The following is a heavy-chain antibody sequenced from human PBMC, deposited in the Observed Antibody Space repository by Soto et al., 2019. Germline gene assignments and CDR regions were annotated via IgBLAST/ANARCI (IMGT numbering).Heavy chain of an antibody. Sequence: ASVKVSCKASGYTFTGFYISWVRQAPGQGLEWMGWINSYSGDANYAPRFQGRVTMTRDTSNTTAYMDLRRLGSDDTAIYYCVRTPPISTRVYFEYWGQGTPVTVS. CDR3: VRTPPISTRVYFEY. J-gene: IGHJ4*02. CDR1: GYTFTGFY. V-gene: IGHV1-2*02. D-gene: IGHD6-6*01. CDR2: INSYSGDA.